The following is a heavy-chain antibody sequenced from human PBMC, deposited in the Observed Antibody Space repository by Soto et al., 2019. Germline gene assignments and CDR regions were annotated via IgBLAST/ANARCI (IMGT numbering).Heavy chain of an antibody. CDR3: ARGDRGGSGSPASYYYAGVDV. D-gene: IGHD3-10*01. V-gene: IGHV3-23*01. CDR1: GFTFSSYA. Sequence: DVQLLESGGHLVQPGGSLRLSCAASGFTFSSYAMSWVRQAPGQGLEWVSSVSAGGDMSYYSDSVKGRFTISRDNSNNALFLQMNSLRIEDTAVYYCARGDRGGSGSPASYYYAGVDVWGQGTTVTVS. CDR2: VSAGGDMS. J-gene: IGHJ6*02.